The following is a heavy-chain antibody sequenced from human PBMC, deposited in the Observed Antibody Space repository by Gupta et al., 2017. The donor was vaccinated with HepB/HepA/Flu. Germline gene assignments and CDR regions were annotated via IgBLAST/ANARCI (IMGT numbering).Heavy chain of an antibody. D-gene: IGHD3-9*01. J-gene: IGHJ3*02. CDR3: ARQGLLRYFDGDAFDI. CDR2: IYYSGST. V-gene: IGHV4-31*03. Sequence: QVQLQESGPGLVKPSQTLSLTCTVSGGSISSGGYYWSWIRQHPGKGLEWIGYIYYSGSTYYNPSLKSRVTISVDTSKNQFSLKLSSVTAADTAVYYCARQGLLRYFDGDAFDIWGQGTMVTVSS. CDR1: GGSISSGGYY.